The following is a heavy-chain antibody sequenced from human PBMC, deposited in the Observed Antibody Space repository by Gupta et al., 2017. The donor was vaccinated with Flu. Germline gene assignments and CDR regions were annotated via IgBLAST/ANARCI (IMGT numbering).Heavy chain of an antibody. D-gene: IGHD2-15*01. J-gene: IGHJ5*02. CDR1: GGSISSGNYY. Sequence: QVQLQESGPGLVKPSQTLSLTCTVSGGSISSGNYYWTWVRQPAGEGLEWIGRIHTSGRTNYNPSLRSRVSISVDTSKNQFSLILSSVTAADMAVYYGARWRDCSGAICYSLGGEWFDPWGQGTLVTVSS. CDR2: IHTSGRT. V-gene: IGHV4-61*02. CDR3: ARWRDCSGAICYSLGGEWFDP.